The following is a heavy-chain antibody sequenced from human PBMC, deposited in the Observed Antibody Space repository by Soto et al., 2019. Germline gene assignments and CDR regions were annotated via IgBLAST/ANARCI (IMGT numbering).Heavy chain of an antibody. CDR3: GRGGFGGRPYYYYGMDV. Sequence: QVQLVQSGAEVKKPGASVKVSCKASGYTFTGYYMHWVRQAPGQGLEWMGWINPNSGGTNYAQKLKGRATRAGDPSISRAYGELSRLRSDDTAVYYWGRGGFGGRPYYYYGMDVWGQGTTVTVSS. V-gene: IGHV1-2*02. CDR1: GYTFTGYY. J-gene: IGHJ6*02. CDR2: INPNSGGT. D-gene: IGHD3-16*01.